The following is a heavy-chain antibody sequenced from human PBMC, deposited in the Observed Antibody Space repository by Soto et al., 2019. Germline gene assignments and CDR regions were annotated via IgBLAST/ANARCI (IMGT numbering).Heavy chain of an antibody. D-gene: IGHD6-19*01. CDR3: ARVQVADEPGDY. J-gene: IGHJ4*02. V-gene: IGHV3-30-3*01. Sequence: GGSLRLSCAASGFTFSSYAMHWVRQAPGKGLEWVAVISYDGSNKYYADSVKGRFTISRDNSKNTLYLQMNSLRAEDTAVYYCARVQVADEPGDYWGQGTLVTVSS. CDR2: ISYDGSNK. CDR1: GFTFSSYA.